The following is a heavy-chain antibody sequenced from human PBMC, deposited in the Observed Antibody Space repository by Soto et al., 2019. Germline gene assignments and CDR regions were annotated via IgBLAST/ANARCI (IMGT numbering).Heavy chain of an antibody. CDR2: IFSGTGGT. Sequence: PGGSLRLSCPASGFTMSTYTMGWVRLATGKRLEWVSTIFSGTGGTKYAHSVTGRFTISRDISRNILYLQMNALGVDDTAVYFCARDRQPDGIWTFDYWGRGIQVTVSS. J-gene: IGHJ4*02. V-gene: IGHV3-23*01. CDR1: GFTMSTYT. D-gene: IGHD2-15*01. CDR3: ARDRQPDGIWTFDY.